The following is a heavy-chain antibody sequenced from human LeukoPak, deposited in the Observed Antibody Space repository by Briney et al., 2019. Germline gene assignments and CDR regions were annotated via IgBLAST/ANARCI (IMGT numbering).Heavy chain of an antibody. CDR3: ARKSGSSGYPFDY. CDR2: ISGSGGST. Sequence: LGGSLRLSCAASGFTFSSYAMSWVRQAPGKGLEWVSAISGSGGSTYYADSVKGRFTISRDNSKNTLYLQMNSLRAEDTAVYYCARKSGSSGYPFDYWGQGTLVTVSS. J-gene: IGHJ4*02. CDR1: GFTFSSYA. V-gene: IGHV3-23*01. D-gene: IGHD3-22*01.